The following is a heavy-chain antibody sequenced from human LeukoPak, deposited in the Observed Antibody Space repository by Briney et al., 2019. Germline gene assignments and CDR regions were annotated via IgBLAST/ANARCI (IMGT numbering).Heavy chain of an antibody. CDR3: ARDRSTTSKFFDP. D-gene: IGHD1-1*01. CDR2: ISFNGNEK. J-gene: IGHJ5*02. CDR1: GFTFSSYT. V-gene: IGHV3-30*04. Sequence: GKSLRLSCAASGFTFSSYTMHWVRQAPGKGLEWAAFISFNGNEKKYGGSVKGRFTISRDNSNNMLYLQMTGLRFDDTAVYYCARDRSTTSKFFDPWGQGTLVTVSS.